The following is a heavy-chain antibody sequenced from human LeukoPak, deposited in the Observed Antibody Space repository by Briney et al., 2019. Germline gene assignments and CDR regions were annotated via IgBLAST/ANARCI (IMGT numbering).Heavy chain of an antibody. CDR1: GFTFSDYY. CDR3: AKMNSGSYSIYWYFDL. J-gene: IGHJ2*01. V-gene: IGHV3-11*03. CDR2: ISSSSSYT. D-gene: IGHD1-26*01. Sequence: GGSLRLSCAASGFTFSDYYMSWIRQAPGKGLEWVSYISSSSSYTNYADSVKGRFTISRDNAKNSLYLQMNSLRAEDTAVYYCAKMNSGSYSIYWYFDLWGRGTLVTVSS.